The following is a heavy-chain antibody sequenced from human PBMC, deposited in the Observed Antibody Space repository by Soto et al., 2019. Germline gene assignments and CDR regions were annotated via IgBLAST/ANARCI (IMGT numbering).Heavy chain of an antibody. CDR3: TRTAAYYDSSGYYSGYYYYGMDV. J-gene: IGHJ6*02. D-gene: IGHD3-22*01. V-gene: IGHV3-49*04. CDR2: IRSKAYGGTT. CDR1: GFTFGDYA. Sequence: AGGSLRLSCTASGFTFGDYAMSWVRQAPGKGLEWVGFIRSKAYGGTTEYAASVKGRFTISRDDSKSIAYLQMNSLKTEDTAVFYCTRTAAYYDSSGYYSGYYYYGMDVWGRGTTVTVSS.